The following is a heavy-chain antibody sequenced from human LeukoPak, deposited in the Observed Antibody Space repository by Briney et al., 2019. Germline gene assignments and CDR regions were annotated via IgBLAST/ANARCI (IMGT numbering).Heavy chain of an antibody. Sequence: ASVKASCKASGYTFTSYGISWVRQAPGQGLEWMGWISAYNGNTNYAQKLQGRVTMTTDTSTSTACMELRSLRSDDTAVYYCARVRLGYCSSTSCYVFWFDPWGQGTLVTVSS. CDR2: ISAYNGNT. CDR3: ARVRLGYCSSTSCYVFWFDP. J-gene: IGHJ5*02. V-gene: IGHV1-18*01. D-gene: IGHD2-2*01. CDR1: GYTFTSYG.